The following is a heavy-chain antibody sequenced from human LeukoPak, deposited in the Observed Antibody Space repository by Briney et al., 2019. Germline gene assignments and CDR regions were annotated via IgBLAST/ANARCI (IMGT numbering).Heavy chain of an antibody. CDR3: ASSSSGEWLLLGNY. D-gene: IGHD3-3*01. J-gene: IGHJ4*02. Sequence: SVKVSCKASGGTFSSYAISWVRQAPGQGLEWMGRIIPILGIANYAQKFQGRVTITADKSTSTAYMELSSLRSEDTAVYYCASSSSGEWLLLGNYWGQGTLVTVSS. V-gene: IGHV1-69*04. CDR2: IIPILGIA. CDR1: GGTFSSYA.